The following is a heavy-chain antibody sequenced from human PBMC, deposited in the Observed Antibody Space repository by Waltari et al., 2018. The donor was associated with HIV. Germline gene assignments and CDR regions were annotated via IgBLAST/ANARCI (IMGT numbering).Heavy chain of an antibody. Sequence: EVQLVESGGGLVQPGGSLRLSCAASGFPFSSYWMSWVTQAPGKGLEWVANIKQDGSEKYYVDSVKGRFTISRDNAKNSLYLQMNSLRAEDTAVYYCARAGVRGSSSQYYFDYWGQGTLVTVSS. CDR1: GFPFSSYW. CDR2: IKQDGSEK. CDR3: ARAGVRGSSSQYYFDY. J-gene: IGHJ4*02. V-gene: IGHV3-7*01. D-gene: IGHD6-6*01.